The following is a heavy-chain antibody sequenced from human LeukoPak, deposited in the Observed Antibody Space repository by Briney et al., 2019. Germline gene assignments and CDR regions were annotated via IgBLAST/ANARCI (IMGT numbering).Heavy chain of an antibody. J-gene: IGHJ5*02. D-gene: IGHD1-26*01. Sequence: GESLKISWKTSGNSFPIFWNGLGRQMPWKGLWWMGIIYPAQSDLIYSPSFQGQVTISADKSINTAYLEWSSLKASDSAIYYCARGRAWFDHWGPGTQVTVSS. CDR1: GNSFPIFW. CDR3: ARGRAWFDH. V-gene: IGHV5-51*01. CDR2: IYPAQSDL.